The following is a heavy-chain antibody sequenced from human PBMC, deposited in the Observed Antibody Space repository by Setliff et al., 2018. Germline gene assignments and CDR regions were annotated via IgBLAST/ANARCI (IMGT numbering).Heavy chain of an antibody. CDR3: ARERATIVVEPDQAFFHH. D-gene: IGHD2-15*01. CDR1: GYTFTNYA. CDR2: INAGNGDT. V-gene: IGHV1-3*01. Sequence: ASVKVSCKASGYTFTNYAIHWVRQAPGQRLEWMGWINAGNGDTKYSQDFQGRVTITRDTSASTAYMDLSSLRSDDTAVYYCARERATIVVEPDQAFFHHWGQGTLVTVSS. J-gene: IGHJ1*01.